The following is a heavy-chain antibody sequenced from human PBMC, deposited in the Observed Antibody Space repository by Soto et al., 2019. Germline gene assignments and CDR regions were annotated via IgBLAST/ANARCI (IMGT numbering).Heavy chain of an antibody. CDR2: IKQDGSEK. CDR1: GFTFSSYW. J-gene: IGHJ4*02. Sequence: GGSLRLSCAASGFTFSSYWMSWVRQAPGKGLEWVANIKQDGSEKYYVDSVKGRFTISRDNAKNSLYLQMNSLRAEDTAVYYCARDRGGYGDYVDYWGQGTLVTVSS. V-gene: IGHV3-7*05. D-gene: IGHD4-17*01. CDR3: ARDRGGYGDYVDY.